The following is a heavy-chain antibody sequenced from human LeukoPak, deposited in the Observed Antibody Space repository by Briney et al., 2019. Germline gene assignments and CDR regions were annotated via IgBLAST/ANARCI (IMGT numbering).Heavy chain of an antibody. CDR1: GFTFSGYA. CDR2: ISYDGNNK. Sequence: GGSLRLSCAASGFTFSGYAMHWVRQAPGKGLEWVAVISYDGNNKYYADSVKGRFTISRDNSKNTLYLQMNSLRAEDTAVYYCAKPEVKLTIFVLMDVWGKGTTVTVSS. D-gene: IGHD3-3*01. J-gene: IGHJ6*03. V-gene: IGHV3-30*04. CDR3: AKPEVKLTIFVLMDV.